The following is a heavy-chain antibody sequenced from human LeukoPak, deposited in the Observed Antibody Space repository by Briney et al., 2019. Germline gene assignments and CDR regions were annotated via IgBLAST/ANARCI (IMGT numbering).Heavy chain of an antibody. J-gene: IGHJ5*02. CDR3: ARSRDWFDP. V-gene: IGHV4-31*03. CDR2: IYYSGST. Sequence: SQTLSLTCTVSGGSISSGGYYWSWIRQHPGKGLEWIGYIYYSGSTYYNPSLKSRVPISVETSKNQFSRKLSSVHPGAPAVYLCARSRDWFDPWGQGTLVTVSS. CDR1: GGSISSGGYY.